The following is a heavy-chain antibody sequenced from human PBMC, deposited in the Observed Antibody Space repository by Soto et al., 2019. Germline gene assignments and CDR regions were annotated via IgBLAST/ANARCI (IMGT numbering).Heavy chain of an antibody. V-gene: IGHV4-4*02. J-gene: IGHJ4*02. Sequence: SSETLSLTCVVSGDSISSNVWWSWVRQPPGKGLEWIGEVYHNGLTNYNSSLRSRVTMSVDTSKNQFSLKLTSVTAADTAIYYCARDAAVPDETDRFDYWGQGILVTVPQ. CDR1: GDSISSNVW. CDR3: ARDAAVPDETDRFDY. D-gene: IGHD6-19*01. CDR2: VYHNGLT.